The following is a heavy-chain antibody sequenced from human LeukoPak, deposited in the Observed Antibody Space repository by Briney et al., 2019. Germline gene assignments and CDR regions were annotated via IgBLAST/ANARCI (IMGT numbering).Heavy chain of an antibody. CDR1: GFIFTNYF. CDR2: IKHDGSEK. D-gene: IGHD3-3*01. Sequence: PLGSLRLSCAASGFIFTNYFMSSVREAPGKGLEWVASIKHDGSEKYYVDSVRGRFTISRDNTMNSLYLQMSSLRAEDTAVYYCATDRGWRTSGYYLYYFEYWGQGTLVTYSS. J-gene: IGHJ4*02. V-gene: IGHV3-7*01. CDR3: ATDRGWRTSGYYLYYFEY.